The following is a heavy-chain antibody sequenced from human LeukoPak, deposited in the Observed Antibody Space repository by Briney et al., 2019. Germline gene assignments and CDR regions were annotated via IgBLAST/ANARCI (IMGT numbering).Heavy chain of an antibody. Sequence: GGSLRLSCAASGSTFSNFWLHWVRQAPGKGLEWVSRITSDGSNINYADSVQGRFTIPRDNAKNTLYLQMNSLRAEDTAVYYCARGGHSSFDYWGQGALVTVSS. CDR3: ARGGHSSFDY. D-gene: IGHD3-16*01. CDR1: GSTFSNFW. V-gene: IGHV3-74*01. CDR2: ITSDGSNI. J-gene: IGHJ4*02.